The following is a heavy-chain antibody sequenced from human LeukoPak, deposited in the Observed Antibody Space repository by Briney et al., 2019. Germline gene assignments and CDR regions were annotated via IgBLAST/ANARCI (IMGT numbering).Heavy chain of an antibody. CDR3: ARVYSSGWYSYFQH. J-gene: IGHJ1*01. V-gene: IGHV4-34*01. D-gene: IGHD6-19*01. CDR2: INHSGST. Sequence: SETLSLTCAVYGGSFSGYYWSWIRQPPGKGLEWIGEINHSGSTNYNPSLKSRVTISVDTSKNQFSLKLSSVTAADTAVYYCARVYSSGWYSYFQHWGQGTLVTVSS. CDR1: GGSFSGYY.